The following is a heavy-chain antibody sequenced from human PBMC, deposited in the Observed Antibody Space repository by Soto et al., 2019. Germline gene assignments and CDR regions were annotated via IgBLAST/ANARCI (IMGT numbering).Heavy chain of an antibody. J-gene: IGHJ4*02. V-gene: IGHV2-26*02. CDR3: ARTDYHDTYFDF. CDR1: GFSLGLSRVS. Sequence: QVTLKESGPVLVKPTETLTLTCTVSGFSLGLSRVSVAWIRQPPGRSLEWLGHIFWNDEKSYTPSLQRRLTVSKDTSKSQVVLTLTNVDPVDTATYFCARTDYHDTYFDFWGQGLLVTVSS. CDR2: IFWNDEK. D-gene: IGHD3-9*01.